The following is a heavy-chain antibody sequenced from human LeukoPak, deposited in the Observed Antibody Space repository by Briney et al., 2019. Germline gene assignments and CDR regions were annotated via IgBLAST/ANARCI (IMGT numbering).Heavy chain of an antibody. D-gene: IGHD3-22*01. V-gene: IGHV1-58*02. J-gene: IGHJ3*02. CDR2: IVVGSGNT. Sequence: SVKVSCKASGFSFTSSAIQWVRQARGQRLEWIGWIVVGSGNTNYAQKFQERVTITRDMSTSTAYMELSSLRSEDKAVYYCAARGYYYDSSGYFVPDAFDIWGQGTMVTVSS. CDR3: AARGYYYDSSGYFVPDAFDI. CDR1: GFSFTSSA.